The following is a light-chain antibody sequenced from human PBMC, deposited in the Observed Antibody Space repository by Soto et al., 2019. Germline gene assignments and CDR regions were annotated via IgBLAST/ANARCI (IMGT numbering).Light chain of an antibody. V-gene: IGKV2D-29*01. CDR1: QSLLHRDGKTY. CDR2: EVS. CDR3: MQSIQLPLT. Sequence: IVMTQSPRSLSATPGQPASISCRSSQSLLHRDGKTYLNWYLQKAGQPPQLLIYEVSNRFSGVPGRFSGSGSGTDFTLKISRVEAEDLGVYYCMQSIQLPLTFGQGTRLEIK. J-gene: IGKJ5*01.